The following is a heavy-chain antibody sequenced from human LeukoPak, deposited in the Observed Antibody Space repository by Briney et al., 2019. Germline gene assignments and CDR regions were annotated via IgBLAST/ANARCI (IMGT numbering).Heavy chain of an antibody. CDR3: ARGYYDFWSGYFYYFDY. J-gene: IGHJ4*02. CDR1: GGSISSYY. Sequence: SETLSLTCTVSGGSISSYYWSWIRQPAGKGLEWIGRIYTSGSTNYNPSLKSRVTMSVDTSKNQFSLKLSSVTAADTAVYYCARGYYDFWSGYFYYFDYWGQGTLVTVSS. D-gene: IGHD3-3*01. CDR2: IYTSGST. V-gene: IGHV4-4*07.